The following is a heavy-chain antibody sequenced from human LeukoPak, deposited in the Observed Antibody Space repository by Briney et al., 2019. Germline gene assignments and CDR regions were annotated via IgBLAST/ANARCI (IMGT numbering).Heavy chain of an antibody. CDR2: INHSGST. CDR1: GGSFSGYY. D-gene: IGHD3-22*01. V-gene: IGHV4-34*01. CDR3: ARGYDSGGYYYYDYYYGMDV. J-gene: IGHJ6*02. Sequence: SETLSLTCAVYGGSFSGYYWSWIRQPPGKGLEWIGEINHSGSTSYNPSLKSRVTISVDTSKNQFSLKLSSVTAADTAVYYCARGYDSGGYYYYDYYYGMDVWGQGTTVTVSS.